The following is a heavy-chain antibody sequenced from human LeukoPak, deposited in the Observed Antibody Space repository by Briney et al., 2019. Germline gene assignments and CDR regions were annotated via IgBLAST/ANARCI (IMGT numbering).Heavy chain of an antibody. CDR3: ARSNNGAFDI. D-gene: IGHD1/OR15-1a*01. CDR2: IKQDGSEK. V-gene: IGHV3-7*01. Sequence: PGGSLRLSCAASGFTVSSNYMTWVRQAPGKGLEWVANIKQDGSEKNYVDSVKGRFTISRDNAKNSLYLQMNSLRAEDTAVYYCARSNNGAFDIWGQGTMVTVSS. J-gene: IGHJ3*02. CDR1: GFTVSSNY.